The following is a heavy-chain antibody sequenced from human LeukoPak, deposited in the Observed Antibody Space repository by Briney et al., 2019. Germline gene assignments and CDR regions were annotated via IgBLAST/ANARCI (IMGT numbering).Heavy chain of an antibody. J-gene: IGHJ3*02. CDR2: VSSSSSYI. D-gene: IGHD3-10*01. CDR1: GFTFSSYS. CDR3: ARDPFYMVRGGGI. Sequence: GGSLRLSCAASGFTFSSYSMTWVRQAPGKGLEWVSSVSSSSSYIYYADSVKGRFTISRDNAKNSLYLQMNSLRAEDTAVYYCARDPFYMVRGGGIWGQGTMVTVSS. V-gene: IGHV3-21*01.